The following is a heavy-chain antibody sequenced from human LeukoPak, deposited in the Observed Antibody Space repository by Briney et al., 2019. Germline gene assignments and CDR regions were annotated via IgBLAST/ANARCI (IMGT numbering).Heavy chain of an antibody. D-gene: IGHD3-10*01. CDR3: AKDRQGPNYGFYGDY. Sequence: GGSLRLSCAASGFTFSSYAMSWVRQAPGKGLEWVSAISGSGGSTYYADSVKGRFTLSRDNSKNTLYMQMNRLRAQDTAVYYCAKDRQGPNYGFYGDYWGQGTLVTVSS. CDR1: GFTFSSYA. CDR2: ISGSGGST. V-gene: IGHV3-23*01. J-gene: IGHJ4*02.